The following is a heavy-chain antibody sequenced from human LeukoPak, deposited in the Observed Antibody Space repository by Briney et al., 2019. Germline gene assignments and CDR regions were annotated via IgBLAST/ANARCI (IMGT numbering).Heavy chain of an antibody. CDR3: TQPGGYGDYASIGLDY. V-gene: IGHV3-15*01. CDR2: IKSKTDGGTT. CDR1: GFTFSNAW. D-gene: IGHD4-17*01. J-gene: IGHJ4*02. Sequence: NPGGSLRLSCAASGFTFSNAWMSWVRQAPGKGLEWVGRIKSKTDGGTTDYAAPVKGRFTISRDDSQNTLYLQMNSLKTEDTAVYYCTQPGGYGDYASIGLDYWGQGTLVTVSS.